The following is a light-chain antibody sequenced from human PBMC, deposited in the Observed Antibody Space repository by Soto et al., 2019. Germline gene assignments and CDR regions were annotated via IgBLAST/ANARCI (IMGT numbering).Light chain of an antibody. V-gene: IGKV3-20*01. CDR1: QSVNNNY. CDR3: QQYGSSQYT. J-gene: IGKJ2*01. Sequence: EIVLTQSPGTLSLSPGERATLSCRASQSVNNNYLAWYQQKPGQAPRLLIYGASSRATGIPDRFSGSGSGTAFSLTISRLEPEVFAVYYCQQYGSSQYTFGQGTKLEIK. CDR2: GAS.